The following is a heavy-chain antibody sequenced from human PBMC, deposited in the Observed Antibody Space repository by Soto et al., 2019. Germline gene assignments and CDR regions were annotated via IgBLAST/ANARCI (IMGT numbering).Heavy chain of an antibody. CDR3: ARLGLYCSSTSCYEYGMDV. D-gene: IGHD2-2*01. Sequence: GEALKISCKGSGYSVXSSRIGRVRQIPGKGLEWMGIIYPGDSDTRYSPSFQGQVTISADKSISTAYLQWSSLKASDTAMYYCARLGLYCSSTSCYEYGMDVSGQGTTVTVSS. V-gene: IGHV5-51*01. CDR1: GYSVXSSR. CDR2: IYPGDSDT. J-gene: IGHJ6*02.